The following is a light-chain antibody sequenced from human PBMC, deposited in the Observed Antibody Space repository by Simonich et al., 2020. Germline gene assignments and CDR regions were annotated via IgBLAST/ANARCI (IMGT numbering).Light chain of an antibody. CDR2: KVS. Sequence: DVVMTQSPLSLPVTLGQPASISCRSSQSLVHSDGNTYLNWFQQRPGQSPRRLIYKVSNRDSGGPDRFSGSGSGTDFTLKISRVEAEDVGVYYCMQSIQLPYTFGQGTKLEIK. J-gene: IGKJ2*01. CDR3: MQSIQLPYT. CDR1: QSLVHSDGNTY. V-gene: IGKV2-30*02.